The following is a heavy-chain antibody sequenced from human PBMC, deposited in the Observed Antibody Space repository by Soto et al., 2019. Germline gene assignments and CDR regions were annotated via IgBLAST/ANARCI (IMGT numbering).Heavy chain of an antibody. Sequence: QITLKESGPTLVKPTQTLTLTCTFSGFSLRISGVGVGWIRQPPGKALEWLALIYWDDDKRYTPSLKSRLTITKDTSKNHVVLTMTNMDPVDTATYYCAHSATVSDAFDIWGQGTMVTVSS. D-gene: IGHD2-15*01. CDR3: AHSATVSDAFDI. CDR1: GFSLRISGVG. V-gene: IGHV2-5*02. CDR2: IYWDDDK. J-gene: IGHJ3*02.